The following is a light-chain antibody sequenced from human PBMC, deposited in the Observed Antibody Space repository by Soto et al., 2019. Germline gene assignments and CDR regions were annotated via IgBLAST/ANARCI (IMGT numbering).Light chain of an antibody. V-gene: IGKV3-20*01. Sequence: EIVMTQSPGTLSLSPGERATLSCRPSQSFASIYLAWYQQRPGQAPGXLIYGASSRATGIPDRFSGSGSGTDFTLTISRLEPEYFAVYYCQQYGSPRTFGQGTKVDIK. CDR1: QSFASIY. CDR2: GAS. J-gene: IGKJ1*01. CDR3: QQYGSPRT.